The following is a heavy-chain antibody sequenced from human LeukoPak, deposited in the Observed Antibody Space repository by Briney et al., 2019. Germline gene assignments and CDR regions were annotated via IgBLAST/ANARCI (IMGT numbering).Heavy chain of an antibody. CDR2: ISYDGSNK. D-gene: IGHD6-19*01. V-gene: IGHV3-30-3*01. J-gene: IGHJ4*02. Sequence: GRSLRLSCAASGSTFSSYAMHWVRQAPGKGLEWVAVISYDGSNKYYADSVKGRFTISRDNSKNTLYLQMNSLRAEDTAVYYCVRDYSSGWAYFDYWGQGTLVTVSS. CDR3: VRDYSSGWAYFDY. CDR1: GSTFSSYA.